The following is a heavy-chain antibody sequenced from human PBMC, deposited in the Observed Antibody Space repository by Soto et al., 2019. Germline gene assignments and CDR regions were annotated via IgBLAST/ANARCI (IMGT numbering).Heavy chain of an antibody. CDR2: IYYSGST. CDR1: GGSISSGGYY. J-gene: IGHJ6*02. D-gene: IGHD2-15*01. CDR3: ARDRAASQSYYYGMDV. Sequence: PSETLSLTCTVSGGSISSGGYYWSWIRQHPGKGLEWIGYIYYSGSTYYNPSLKSRVTISVGTSKNQFSLKLSSVTAADTAVYYCARDRAASQSYYYGMDVWGQGTTVTVSS. V-gene: IGHV4-31*03.